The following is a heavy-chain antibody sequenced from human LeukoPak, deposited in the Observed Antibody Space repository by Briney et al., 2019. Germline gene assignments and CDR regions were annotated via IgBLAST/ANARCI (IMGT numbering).Heavy chain of an antibody. D-gene: IGHD3-22*01. J-gene: IGHJ4*02. CDR1: GGSTCSKEDF. CDR2: IYYSGTT. CDR3: IGTGA. V-gene: IGHV4-30-4*01. Sequence: PSQTLFLACSVSGGSTCSKEDFTSWVRQPPGKGLEFLGYIYYSGTTSYTPSLKSRLTITIDKSTNQFFLRLRSVTAADTAVYNSIGTGARGQRILVTVSS.